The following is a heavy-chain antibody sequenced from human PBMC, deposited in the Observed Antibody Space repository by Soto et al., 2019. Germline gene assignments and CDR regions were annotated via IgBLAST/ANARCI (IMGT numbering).Heavy chain of an antibody. J-gene: IGHJ6*02. CDR3: ARDWTAVAGTLGYYGMDV. D-gene: IGHD6-19*01. V-gene: IGHV1-69*01. CDR2: IIPIFGTA. Sequence: WKGGIIPIFGTANYAQKFQGRVTITADESTSTAYMELRSLRSEDTAVYYCARDWTAVAGTLGYYGMDVWGQGTTVTVSS.